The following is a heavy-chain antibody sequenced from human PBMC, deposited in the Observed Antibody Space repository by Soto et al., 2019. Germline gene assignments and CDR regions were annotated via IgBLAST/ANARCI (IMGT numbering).Heavy chain of an antibody. CDR3: ATPPFFLDSYDSSGYLYYFDY. J-gene: IGHJ4*02. D-gene: IGHD6-19*01. CDR2: ISAYNGNT. V-gene: IGHV1-18*01. Sequence: GASVKAACKASCYNFMIDGISCVLQSALQWLEWMAWISAYNGNTNYAQKFRDRVTMTTDTSTSTAYMELRSLRSDDTAVYFCATPPFFLDSYDSSGYLYYFDYRGRGLLVTVSS. CDR1: CYNFMIDG.